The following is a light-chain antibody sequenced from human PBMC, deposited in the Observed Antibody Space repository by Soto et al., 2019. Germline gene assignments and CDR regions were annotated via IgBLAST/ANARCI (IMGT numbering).Light chain of an antibody. CDR3: QAYDYSLTASV. CDR1: SSNLGAGYD. CDR2: GNR. Sequence: QSVLTQPPSVSGAPGQRVTLSCTGNSSNLGAGYDVHWYKQVPGAAPKLVIFGNRNRPSGVPERFSGSKSGTSASLDITGLQAEDEADYYCQAYDYSLTASVFGGGTKVTVL. V-gene: IGLV1-40*01. J-gene: IGLJ3*02.